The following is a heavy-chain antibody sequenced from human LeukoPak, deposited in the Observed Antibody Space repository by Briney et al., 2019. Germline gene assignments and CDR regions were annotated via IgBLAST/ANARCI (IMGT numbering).Heavy chain of an antibody. Sequence: GGSLRLSCAASGFTFSSYGMHWVRQAPGKGLEWVAVISYDGSNKYYADSVKGRFTISRDNSKNTLYLQMNSLRAEDTAMYYCAKMGNYYFDYWGQGTLVTVSS. CDR3: AKMGNYYFDY. J-gene: IGHJ4*02. D-gene: IGHD4-23*01. V-gene: IGHV3-30*18. CDR1: GFTFSSYG. CDR2: ISYDGSNK.